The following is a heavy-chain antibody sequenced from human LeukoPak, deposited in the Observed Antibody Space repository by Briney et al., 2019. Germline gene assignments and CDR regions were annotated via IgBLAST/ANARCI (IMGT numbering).Heavy chain of an antibody. CDR3: ARVNYDSSGYYSVGYYYYYMDV. V-gene: IGHV4-59*01. D-gene: IGHD3-22*01. Sequence: PSETLSLTCTVSGGSISSYYWSWIRQPPGKGLEWIGYIYYSGSTNYNPSLKSRVTISVDTSKSQFSLKLSSVTAADTAVYYCARVNYDSSGYYSVGYYYYYMDVWGKGTTVTVSS. CDR1: GGSISSYY. CDR2: IYYSGST. J-gene: IGHJ6*03.